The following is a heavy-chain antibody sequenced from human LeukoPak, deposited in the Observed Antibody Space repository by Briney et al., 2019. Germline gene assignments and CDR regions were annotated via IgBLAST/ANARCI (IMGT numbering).Heavy chain of an antibody. V-gene: IGHV4-61*08. J-gene: IGHJ1*01. Sequence: PSETLSLTCTVSGGSISSGDYYWSWIRQPPGKGLEWIGYIYYSGSTNYNPSLKSRVTISIDTSKNQFSLKLSSVTAADTAVYYCARDRGAGASYFQYWGQGTLVTVSS. D-gene: IGHD6-13*01. CDR3: ARDRGAGASYFQY. CDR1: GGSISSGDYY. CDR2: IYYSGST.